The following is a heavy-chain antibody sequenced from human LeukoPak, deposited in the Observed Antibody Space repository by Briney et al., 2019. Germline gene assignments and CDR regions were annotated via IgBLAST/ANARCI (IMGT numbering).Heavy chain of an antibody. CDR2: IIPIFGTA. D-gene: IGHD3-10*01. Sequence: VASVKVSCKASGGTFSSYAISWVRQAPGQGLEWMGGIIPIFGTANYAQKFQGRVTITTDESTSTAYMELSSLRSEDTAVYYCARDRNYYGSGSRPYYFDYWGQGTLVTVSS. CDR3: ARDRNYYGSGSRPYYFDY. J-gene: IGHJ4*02. V-gene: IGHV1-69*05. CDR1: GGTFSSYA.